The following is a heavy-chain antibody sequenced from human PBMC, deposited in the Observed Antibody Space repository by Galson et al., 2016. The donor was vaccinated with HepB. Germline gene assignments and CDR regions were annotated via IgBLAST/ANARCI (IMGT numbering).Heavy chain of an antibody. CDR1: GFTVSSNY. J-gene: IGHJ4*02. V-gene: IGHV3-53*01. Sequence: SLRLSCAASGFTVSSNYMNWVRQALGKGLEWVSIIYVGGSTYYADSVRGRFTISRDNSKNTLYLQMNSLRAEDTAVYYCAGSGDYYYFDYWGQGTLVTVSS. D-gene: IGHD7-27*01. CDR2: IYVGGST. CDR3: AGSGDYYYFDY.